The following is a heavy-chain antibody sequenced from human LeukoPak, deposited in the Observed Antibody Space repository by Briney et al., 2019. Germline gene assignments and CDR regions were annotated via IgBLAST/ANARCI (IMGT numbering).Heavy chain of an antibody. CDR1: GFTFSSNP. CDR3: VGDLT. Sequence: PGGSPRLSCAASGFTFSSNPMTWVRQAPGKGLEWVSVIYSGGSTYSADSVKGRFIISRDNSKNTLSLQMNSLRAEDTAVYYCVGDLTWGQGTLVTVSS. J-gene: IGHJ5*02. V-gene: IGHV3-53*01. CDR2: IYSGGST.